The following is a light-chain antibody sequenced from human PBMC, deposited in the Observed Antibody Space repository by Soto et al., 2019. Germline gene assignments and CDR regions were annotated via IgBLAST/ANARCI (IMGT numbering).Light chain of an antibody. CDR3: GTWDTGLSAGL. J-gene: IGLJ3*02. Sequence: QSVLTQPPSVSAAPGQNVTISCSGGVSNIGHNHVSWYQQLPRTAPKLLIYDNDKRPSGIPDRFSGPKSGTSATLGITGLQTGDEADYYCGTWDTGLSAGLFGGGTKLTVL. CDR1: VSNIGHNH. V-gene: IGLV1-51*01. CDR2: DND.